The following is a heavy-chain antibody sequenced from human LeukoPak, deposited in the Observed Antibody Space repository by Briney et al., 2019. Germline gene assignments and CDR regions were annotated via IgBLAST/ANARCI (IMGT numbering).Heavy chain of an antibody. D-gene: IGHD3-10*01. CDR1: GGSISSGSYY. V-gene: IGHV4-61*02. J-gene: IGHJ5*02. CDR2: IYTSGST. Sequence: SQTLSLTCTVSGGSISSGSYYWSWIRQPAGKGLEWIGRIYTSGSTNYNPSLKSRVTISVDTSKNQFSLKLSSVTAADTAVYYCARDPSPYYSEDGWFDPWGQGTLVTVSS. CDR3: ARDPSPYYSEDGWFDP.